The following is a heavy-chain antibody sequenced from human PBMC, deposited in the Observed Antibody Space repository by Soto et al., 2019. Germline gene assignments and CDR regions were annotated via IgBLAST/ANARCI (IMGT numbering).Heavy chain of an antibody. D-gene: IGHD4-17*01. Sequence: ASVKVSCKASGGTFSSYAISWVRQAPGQGLEWMGGIIPIFGTANYAQKFQGRVTITADESTSTAYMELSSLRSEDTAVYYCARGGYGGNSARFDYWGQGTLVTVSS. CDR1: GGTFSSYA. CDR3: ARGGYGGNSARFDY. V-gene: IGHV1-69*13. CDR2: IIPIFGTA. J-gene: IGHJ4*02.